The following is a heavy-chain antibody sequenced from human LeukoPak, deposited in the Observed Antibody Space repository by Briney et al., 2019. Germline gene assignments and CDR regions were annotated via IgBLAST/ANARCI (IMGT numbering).Heavy chain of an antibody. J-gene: IGHJ3*01. D-gene: IGHD2-21*01. CDR3: ARDRVGDSDAFDV. CDR2: IKQDGSEK. Sequence: GGSLRLSCAAPGYRFSNNWMSWVRQAPGKGLEWVANIKQDGSEKYYVDSVKGRFTISRDNAKSSLYLQMSSLRAEDTAIYYCARDRVGDSDAFDVWGQGTVVTVSS. CDR1: GYRFSNNW. V-gene: IGHV3-7*01.